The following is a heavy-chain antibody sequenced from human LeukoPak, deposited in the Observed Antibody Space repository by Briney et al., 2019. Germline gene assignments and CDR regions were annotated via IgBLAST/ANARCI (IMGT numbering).Heavy chain of an antibody. J-gene: IGHJ5*02. CDR3: ARDLDTSGYYSYFDP. V-gene: IGHV3-33*01. D-gene: IGHD3-22*01. Sequence: GRSLRLSCAASGFIFSNYGMHWARQAPGKGLEWVGVIWSDGSNVKYPDSVKGRFTISRDNSKNTMYPQMNSLRAEDTAVYYCARDLDTSGYYSYFDPWGQGTLVTVSS. CDR2: IWSDGSNV. CDR1: GFIFSNYG.